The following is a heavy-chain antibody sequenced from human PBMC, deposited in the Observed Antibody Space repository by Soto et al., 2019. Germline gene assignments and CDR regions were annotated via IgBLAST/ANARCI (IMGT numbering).Heavy chain of an antibody. Sequence: SETLSLTCTVAGGSISSYYWSWIRQPPGKGLEWIGCIYYSGSTNYNPSLKSRVTISVDTSKNQFSLKLSSVTAADTAVYYCARPEWGLGDAFDIWGQGTMVTVSS. CDR2: IYYSGST. V-gene: IGHV4-59*01. J-gene: IGHJ3*02. CDR3: ARPEWGLGDAFDI. D-gene: IGHD3-16*01. CDR1: GGSISSYY.